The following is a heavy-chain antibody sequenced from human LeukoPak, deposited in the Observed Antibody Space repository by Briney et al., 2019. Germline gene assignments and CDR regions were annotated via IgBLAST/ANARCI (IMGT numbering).Heavy chain of an antibody. D-gene: IGHD4-23*01. CDR2: ISGSGGST. Sequence: GGSLRLSCAASGFTFSSYAMSWVRQAPGKGLEWVSTISGSGGSTYYADSVKGRFTISRDNSKNTLYLQMNSLRAEDTAVYYCARDYGGSSPFDYWGQGTLVTVSS. J-gene: IGHJ4*02. V-gene: IGHV3-23*01. CDR3: ARDYGGSSPFDY. CDR1: GFTFSSYA.